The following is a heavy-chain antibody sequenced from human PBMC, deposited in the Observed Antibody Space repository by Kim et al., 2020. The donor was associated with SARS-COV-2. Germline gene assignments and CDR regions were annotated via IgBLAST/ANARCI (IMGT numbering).Heavy chain of an antibody. J-gene: IGHJ4*02. CDR3: VKDGPNWGSYFDN. D-gene: IGHD7-27*01. CDR1: GFTFSTYM. Sequence: GGSLRLSCAASGFTFSTYMMNWVRQAPGKGLEWVSAIDGSGVSRNYADSVKGRFTISRDNSKNTLYLQMNRLRDEGTAVYYCVKDGPNWGSYFDNWGQGTLVSVSS. V-gene: IGHV3-23*01. CDR2: IDGSGVSR.